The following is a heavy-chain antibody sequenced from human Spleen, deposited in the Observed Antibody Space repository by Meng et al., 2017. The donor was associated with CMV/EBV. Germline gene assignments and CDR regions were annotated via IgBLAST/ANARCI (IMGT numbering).Heavy chain of an antibody. Sequence: SISMNRGWSGVRQTPGKGLEWIGGIYHSESTNYNPSRNSRVTISVDKSKNQFSLKLSSVTAADTAVYYCASDYCSGGSCYSGWFDPWGQGTLVTVSS. CDR1: SISMNRG. V-gene: IGHV4-4*02. CDR2: IYHSEST. J-gene: IGHJ5*02. D-gene: IGHD2-15*01. CDR3: ASDYCSGGSCYSGWFDP.